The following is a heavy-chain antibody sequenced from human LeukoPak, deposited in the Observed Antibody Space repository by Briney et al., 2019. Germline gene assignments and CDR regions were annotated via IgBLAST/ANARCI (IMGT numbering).Heavy chain of an antibody. CDR3: AKDSKDLSRHGFDY. Sequence: GGSLRLSCAASGFTFDDYAMHWVRQAPEKGLEWVSGISWNSGSIGYADSVKGRFTISRDNAKNSLYLQMNSLRAEDTALYYCAKDSKDLSRHGFDYWGQGTLVTVSS. V-gene: IGHV3-9*01. CDR2: ISWNSGSI. D-gene: IGHD2-15*01. CDR1: GFTFDDYA. J-gene: IGHJ4*02.